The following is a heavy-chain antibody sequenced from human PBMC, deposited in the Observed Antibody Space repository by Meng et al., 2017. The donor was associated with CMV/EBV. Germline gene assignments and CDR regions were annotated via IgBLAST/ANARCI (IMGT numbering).Heavy chain of an antibody. Sequence: GGSLRLSCAASGFTFSSYWMSWVRQAPGKGLEWVANIKQDGSEKYYVDSVKGRFTISRDNAKNSLYLQMNSLRAEDMALYYCAKDMIVGGMDVWGQGTTVTVSS. CDR1: GFTFSSYW. V-gene: IGHV3-7*03. CDR2: IKQDGSEK. J-gene: IGHJ6*02. D-gene: IGHD3-22*01. CDR3: AKDMIVGGMDV.